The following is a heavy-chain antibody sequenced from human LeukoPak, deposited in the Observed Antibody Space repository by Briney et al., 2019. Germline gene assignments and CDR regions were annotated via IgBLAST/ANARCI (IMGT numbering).Heavy chain of an antibody. CDR3: ARDVAGSGSL. CDR2: INEHGSIT. V-gene: IGHV3-74*01. CDR1: GFTFSSYW. Sequence: GGSLRLSCAASGFTFSSYWMHWVRQVPGKGLVWVARINEHGSITDYADSVKDRFTVSRDNAWNTLYLQMNSLRAENTAVYYCARDVAGSGSLWGQGTLITVSS. J-gene: IGHJ4*02. D-gene: IGHD3-10*01.